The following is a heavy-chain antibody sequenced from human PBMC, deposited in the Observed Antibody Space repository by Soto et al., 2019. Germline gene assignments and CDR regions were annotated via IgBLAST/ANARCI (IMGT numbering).Heavy chain of an antibody. CDR1: GFIFSRDG. V-gene: IGHV3-33*01. J-gene: IGHJ4*02. D-gene: IGHD2-2*01. CDR3: ARFLTSTVAY. Sequence: QVQLGESGGAVAQPGRSLRLSCEASGFIFSRDGMHWVRQAPGKGLELVAVIWYEGADKWDADSVEGRFTVSRDDSKSTWYLQMNSLRAEDTAVYYCARFLTSTVAYWGQGTRVTVSS. CDR2: IWYEGADK.